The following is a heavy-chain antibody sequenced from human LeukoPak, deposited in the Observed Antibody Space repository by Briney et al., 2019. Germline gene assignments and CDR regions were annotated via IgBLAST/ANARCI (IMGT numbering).Heavy chain of an antibody. D-gene: IGHD3-22*01. J-gene: IGHJ4*02. CDR2: ISYDGSNK. CDR3: AKDYYVSSKGDY. V-gene: IGHV3-30*18. Sequence: GGSLRLSCAASGFTFSSYGMHWVRQAPGKGLKRVAVISYDGSNKYYADSVKGRFTISRDNSKNTLYLQMNSLRAEDTAVYYCAKDYYVSSKGDYWGQGTLVTVSS. CDR1: GFTFSSYG.